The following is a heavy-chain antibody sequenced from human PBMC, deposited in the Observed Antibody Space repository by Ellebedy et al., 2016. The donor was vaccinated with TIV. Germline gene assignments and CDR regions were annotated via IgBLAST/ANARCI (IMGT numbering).Heavy chain of an antibody. J-gene: IGHJ6*02. D-gene: IGHD4/OR15-4a*01. CDR2: ISSSSGYR. CDR1: GFTFSSYS. CDR3: ARVYGDYRMDV. V-gene: IGHV3-21*01. Sequence: GESLKISCAASGFTFSSYSMNWVRQAPGKGLEWVSSISSSSGYRYYADSVKGRFTIFRDNAKNSLYLQMNSLRAEDTAVYYCARVYGDYRMDVWGQGTTVTVSS.